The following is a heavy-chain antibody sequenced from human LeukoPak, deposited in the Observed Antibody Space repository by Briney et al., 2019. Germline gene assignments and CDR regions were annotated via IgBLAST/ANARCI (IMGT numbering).Heavy chain of an antibody. D-gene: IGHD6-19*01. Sequence: ASVKVSCKASGYTFTGYYMHWVRQAPGQGLEWMGWINPNSGGTNYAQKFQGRVTMTRDTSISTAYMELSRLRSDDTAVYYCARDAELWLVDPDYWGQGTLVTVSS. CDR2: INPNSGGT. CDR3: ARDAELWLVDPDY. J-gene: IGHJ4*02. CDR1: GYTFTGYY. V-gene: IGHV1-2*02.